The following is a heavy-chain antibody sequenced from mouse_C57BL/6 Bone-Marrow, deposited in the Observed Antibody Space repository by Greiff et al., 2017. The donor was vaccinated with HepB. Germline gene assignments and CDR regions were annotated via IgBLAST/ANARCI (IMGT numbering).Heavy chain of an antibody. J-gene: IGHJ2*01. CDR2: IYPGSGNT. D-gene: IGHD1-1*01. CDR1: GYTFTDYY. Sequence: VQLQQSGAELVRPGASVKLSCKASGYTFTDYYINWVKQRPGQGLEWIARIYPGSGNTYYNEKFKGKATLTAEKSSSTAYMQLSSLTSEDSAVYFCARNHYYGSRHFDYWGQGTTLTVSS. V-gene: IGHV1-76*01. CDR3: ARNHYYGSRHFDY.